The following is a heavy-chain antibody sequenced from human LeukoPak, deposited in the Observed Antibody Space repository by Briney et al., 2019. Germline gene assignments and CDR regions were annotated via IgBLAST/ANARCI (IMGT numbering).Heavy chain of an antibody. CDR1: GFTVITND. Sequence: PGESLRLSCAASGFTVITNDMTWVRQAPGKELEWVSVLYSDGNTKYADSVQGRFTISRDNSKNTLYLEMNSLSPDDTAVYYCARGVEPLAANTLAYWGQGTLVTVSS. CDR3: ARGVEPLAANTLAY. CDR2: LYSDGNT. V-gene: IGHV3-53*01. J-gene: IGHJ4*02. D-gene: IGHD1-14*01.